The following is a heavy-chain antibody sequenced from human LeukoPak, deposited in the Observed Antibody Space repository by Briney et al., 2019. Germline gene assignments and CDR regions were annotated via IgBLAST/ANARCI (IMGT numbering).Heavy chain of an antibody. V-gene: IGHV4-59*01. D-gene: IGHD3-22*01. CDR1: GGXITTYY. CDR2: IYYNGIT. J-gene: IGHJ4*02. CDR3: ARVSHFDSSGYSP. Sequence: SETLSLTCTVSGGXITTYYCSWIRQPPGKGLEWIGFIYYNGITNYNPSLKSRVTISVDTSKNQFSLKLSSATAADTAVYYCARVSHFDSSGYSPWGQGTLVTVSS.